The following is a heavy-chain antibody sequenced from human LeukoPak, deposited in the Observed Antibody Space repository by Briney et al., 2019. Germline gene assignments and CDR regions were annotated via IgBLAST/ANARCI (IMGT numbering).Heavy chain of an antibody. CDR3: GDLGSAGTDH. J-gene: IGHJ4*02. CDR1: GFTFSDHY. Sequence: GGSLRLSCATSGFTFSDHYMDWVRQAPGQGLKWLGLVRHKASGYTTIYAASVKGRFTISRDDSKNSVYLQMDSLKTEDTAVYYCGDLGSAGTDHWGQGTLVTVSS. V-gene: IGHV3-72*01. D-gene: IGHD3-10*01. CDR2: VRHKASGYTT.